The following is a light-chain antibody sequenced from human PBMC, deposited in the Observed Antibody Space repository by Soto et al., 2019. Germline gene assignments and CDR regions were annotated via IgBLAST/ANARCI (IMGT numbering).Light chain of an antibody. J-gene: IGLJ2*01. Sequence: QSALTQPPSVSAAPGQTVSISCSGSSSNIGNNYVSWYQQFPGKAPKLLIYHDNQRPSGISDRISGSKSGTSATLGITGLQTGDEADYYCATWDSSLSAEAFGGGTKLTVL. V-gene: IGLV1-51*01. CDR2: HDN. CDR1: SSNIGNNY. CDR3: ATWDSSLSAEA.